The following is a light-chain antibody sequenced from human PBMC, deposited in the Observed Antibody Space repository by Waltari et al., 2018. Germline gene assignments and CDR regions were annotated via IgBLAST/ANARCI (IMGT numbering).Light chain of an antibody. Sequence: DIVMTQSPGSLAVSLGERATINCKSSQSVVYSSNNKNYLAWYQQKPGQTTKRLISWASTREYGVPDRFSGSGSGTDFTLTITSLQAEDVAVYYCQQYYDTPVTFGPGTKVDIK. V-gene: IGKV4-1*01. CDR3: QQYYDTPVT. CDR1: QSVVYSSNNKNY. J-gene: IGKJ3*01. CDR2: WAS.